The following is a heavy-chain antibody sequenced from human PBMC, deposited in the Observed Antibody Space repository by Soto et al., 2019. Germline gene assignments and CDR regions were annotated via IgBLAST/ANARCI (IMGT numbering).Heavy chain of an antibody. J-gene: IGHJ4*02. CDR1: GFTFSSYW. V-gene: IGHV3-7*03. CDR2: IKQDGSEK. D-gene: IGHD2-2*01. Sequence: GGSRRLSCAAAGFTFSSYWMSWVRQAPGKGLGWVANIKQDGSEKYYVDSVKGRFTISRDNAKNSLYLQMNSLRAEDTAVYYCARDWYCSSTSCSGLDYWGQGTLVTVSS. CDR3: ARDWYCSSTSCSGLDY.